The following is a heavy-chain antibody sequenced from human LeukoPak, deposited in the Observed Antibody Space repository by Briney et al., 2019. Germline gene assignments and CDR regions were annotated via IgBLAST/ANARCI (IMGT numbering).Heavy chain of an antibody. J-gene: IGHJ4*02. CDR3: ARDKGPYYFDY. V-gene: IGHV3-33*01. CDR1: AFTFSSYG. Sequence: GGSLRLSCAASAFTFSSYGMHWVRQAPGKGLEWVAVIWNDGSQKYYADSVKGRFTISRDNSKNTLYLQMNSLRAEDTAVYYGARDKGPYYFDYWGQGTLLTVSS. CDR2: IWNDGSQK.